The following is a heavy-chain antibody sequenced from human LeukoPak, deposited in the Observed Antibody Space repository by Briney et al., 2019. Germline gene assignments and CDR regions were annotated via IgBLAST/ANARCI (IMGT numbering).Heavy chain of an antibody. CDR3: ARDRRDIVVVPDQTLDY. CDR2: ISYDGSNK. J-gene: IGHJ4*02. Sequence: GGSLRLSCAASGFTFSSYATHWVRQAPGKGLEWVAVISYDGSNKYYADPVKGRFTISRDNSKNTLYLQMNSLRAEDTAVYYCARDRRDIVVVPDQTLDYWGQGTLVTVSS. V-gene: IGHV3-30-3*01. D-gene: IGHD2-2*01. CDR1: GFTFSSYA.